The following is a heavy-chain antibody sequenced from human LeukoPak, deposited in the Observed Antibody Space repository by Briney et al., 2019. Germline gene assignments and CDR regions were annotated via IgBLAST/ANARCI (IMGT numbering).Heavy chain of an antibody. CDR1: GFTFSSYG. CDR2: IWYDGSNK. CDR3: ARGYGVTWELPIDY. J-gene: IGHJ4*02. V-gene: IGHV3-33*01. Sequence: GGSPRLSCAASGFTFSSYGMHWVRQAPGKGLEWVAVIWYDGSNKYYADSVKGRFTISRDNSKNTLYLQMNSLRAEDTAVYYCARGYGVTWELPIDYWGQGTLVTVSS. D-gene: IGHD1-26*01.